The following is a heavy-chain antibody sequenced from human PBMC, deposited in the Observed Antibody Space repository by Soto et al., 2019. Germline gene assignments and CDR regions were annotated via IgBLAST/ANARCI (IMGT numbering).Heavy chain of an antibody. J-gene: IGHJ4*02. CDR1: GAYISSSSYY. CDR2: IDYSGST. D-gene: IGHD3-10*01. V-gene: IGHV4-39*01. Sequence: SETMSLTCTVSGAYISSSSYYWGWISKPPGKGLEWIGSIDYSGSTYYNPSLKSRLTISVDTSKNQFSLKLSSVTAADTAVYYCARQENYFGSGSYFDYWGQTTLVTVSS. CDR3: ARQENYFGSGSYFDY.